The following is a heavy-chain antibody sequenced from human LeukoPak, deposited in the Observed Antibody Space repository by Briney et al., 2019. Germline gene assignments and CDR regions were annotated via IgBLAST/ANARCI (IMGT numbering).Heavy chain of an antibody. V-gene: IGHV3-30*04. CDR1: GFTFSSYA. D-gene: IGHD3-3*01. CDR3: AKDALTYYDFWSGLDAFDI. J-gene: IGHJ3*02. CDR2: ISYDGSNK. Sequence: PGGSLRLSCAASGFTFSSYAMHWVRQAPGKGLEWVAVISYDGSNKYYADSVKGRFTISRDNSKNTLYLQMNSLRAEDTAVYYCAKDALTYYDFWSGLDAFDIWGQGTMVTVSS.